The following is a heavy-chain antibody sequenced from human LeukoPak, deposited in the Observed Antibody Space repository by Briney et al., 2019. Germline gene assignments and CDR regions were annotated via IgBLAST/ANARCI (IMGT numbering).Heavy chain of an antibody. D-gene: IGHD1-26*01. CDR2: ISAYNGDT. CDR3: ARDRVGATPPDY. J-gene: IGHJ4*02. CDR1: GYTFTSYG. Sequence: ASVKVSCKASGYTFTSYGISWVRQAPGQGLEWMGWISAYNGDTNYAQKLQGRVTMTTDTSTSTAYMELRSLRSDDTAVYYCARDRVGATPPDYWGQGTLVTVSS. V-gene: IGHV1-18*01.